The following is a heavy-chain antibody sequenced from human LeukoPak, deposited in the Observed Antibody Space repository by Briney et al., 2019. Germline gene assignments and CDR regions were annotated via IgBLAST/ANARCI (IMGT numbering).Heavy chain of an antibody. J-gene: IGHJ3*02. V-gene: IGHV4-59*01. CDR2: IHYNGNH. CDR3: ARGLRSGYYGSGTYFDI. Sequence: SETLSLTCSVSGDSIRNYHWTWIRQSPGKGLEWIGYIHYNGNHYYNPSLETRVTMSVDTSRNQFSLMLNSVTAADTAVYYCARGLRSGYYGSGTYFDIWGQGTMVTVSS. D-gene: IGHD3-10*01. CDR1: GDSIRNYH.